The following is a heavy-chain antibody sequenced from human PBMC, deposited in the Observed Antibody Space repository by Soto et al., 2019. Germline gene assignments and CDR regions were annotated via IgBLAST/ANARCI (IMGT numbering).Heavy chain of an antibody. CDR2: ISGSGGST. J-gene: IGHJ4*02. V-gene: IGHV3-23*01. CDR1: GFTFSSYA. Sequence: EVQLLESGGGLVQPGGSLRLSCAASGFTFSSYAMSWVRQAPGKGLERVSTISGSGGSTYYADSVKGRFTISRDNSSNTLYLQMNSPRAEDTAVYYCAKILPGYNYGGFDYWGQGTLVTVSS. CDR3: AKILPGYNYGGFDY. D-gene: IGHD5-18*01.